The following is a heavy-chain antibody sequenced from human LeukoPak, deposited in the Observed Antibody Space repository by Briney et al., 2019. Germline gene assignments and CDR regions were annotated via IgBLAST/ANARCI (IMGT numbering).Heavy chain of an antibody. Sequence: SETLSLTCTVSGGSISGYYWSWIRQSPGKGLEWIGYIYNSGSTNYNPSLQSRVTISVDTSKNQFSLNLSSVTAADTAVYYCARYGSGTYPRFDYWGQRALVTVSS. CDR1: GGSISGYY. J-gene: IGHJ4*02. V-gene: IGHV4-59*08. CDR3: ARYGSGTYPRFDY. D-gene: IGHD3-10*01. CDR2: IYNSGST.